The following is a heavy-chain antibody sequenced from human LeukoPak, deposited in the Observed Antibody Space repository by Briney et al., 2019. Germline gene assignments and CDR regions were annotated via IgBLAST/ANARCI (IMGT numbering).Heavy chain of an antibody. V-gene: IGHV1-18*01. CDR3: ARDLRDSSGYYGYYFDY. D-gene: IGHD3-22*01. Sequence: ASVKVSCKASGYTFTSYGISRVRQAPEQGLEWMGWISAYNGNTNYAQKLQGRVTMTTDTSTSTAYMELRSLRSDDTAVYYCARDLRDSSGYYGYYFDYWGQGTLVTVSS. CDR1: GYTFTSYG. CDR2: ISAYNGNT. J-gene: IGHJ4*02.